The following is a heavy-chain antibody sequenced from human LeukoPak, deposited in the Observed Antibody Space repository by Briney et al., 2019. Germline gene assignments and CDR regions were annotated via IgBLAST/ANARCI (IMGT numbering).Heavy chain of an antibody. D-gene: IGHD3-22*01. Sequence: GGSLRLSCAASGFTFSSYEMNWVRQPPGKGVEWVSYISSSCRTIYYADSVQGRFTFSRDNAKNSLYLHMNRLRAADTAGYYCPRVIVGMPSYMDVWGKGTTVTISS. V-gene: IGHV3-48*03. J-gene: IGHJ6*03. CDR2: ISSSCRTI. CDR1: GFTFSSYE. CDR3: PRVIVGMPSYMDV.